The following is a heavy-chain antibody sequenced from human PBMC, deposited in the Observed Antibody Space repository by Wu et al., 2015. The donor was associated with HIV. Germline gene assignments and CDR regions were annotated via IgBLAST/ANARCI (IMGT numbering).Heavy chain of an antibody. V-gene: IGHV1-2*02. Sequence: QVQQVQSGAEVKKPGASMKVSCKASGYTFNDYYIQWVRQAPGQGLEWMGWINPNSGGTNYAQNFEDRVTMTRDTSITTVYMELSSLRSDDTAVYYCARDKRGYDVLTGYYIYFDNWGQGTLVTVSA. CDR1: GYTFNDYY. D-gene: IGHD3-9*01. CDR2: INPNSGGT. CDR3: ARDKRGYDVLTGYYIYFDN. J-gene: IGHJ4*02.